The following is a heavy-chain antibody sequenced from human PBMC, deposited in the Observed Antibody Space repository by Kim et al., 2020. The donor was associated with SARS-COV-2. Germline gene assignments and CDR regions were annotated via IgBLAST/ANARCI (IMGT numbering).Heavy chain of an antibody. V-gene: IGHV4-34*01. CDR1: GGSFSGYY. Sequence: SETLSLTCAVYGGSFSGYYWSWIRQPPGKGLEWIGEINHSGSTNYNPSLKSRVTISVDTSKNQFSLKLSSVTAADTAVYYCASGVRWLTGTGFDPWGQGTLVTVSS. D-gene: IGHD4-17*01. J-gene: IGHJ5*02. CDR3: ASGVRWLTGTGFDP. CDR2: INHSGST.